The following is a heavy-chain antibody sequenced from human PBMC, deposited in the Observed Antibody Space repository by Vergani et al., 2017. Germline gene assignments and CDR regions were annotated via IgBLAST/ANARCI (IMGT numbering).Heavy chain of an antibody. J-gene: IGHJ6*02. D-gene: IGHD3-9*01. V-gene: IGHV5-10-1*03. Sequence: EVQLVQSGAEVKKPGESLRISCKGSGYSFTSYWISWVRQMPGRGLEWMGRMDPSDSSTNYSPSFYCLLTFSADKSISTAYLQSSSLKASDTAMYYCERQVWYDTWPYYYYGMDVWGQGTTVTVSS. CDR2: MDPSDSST. CDR1: GYSFTSYW. CDR3: ERQVWYDTWPYYYYGMDV.